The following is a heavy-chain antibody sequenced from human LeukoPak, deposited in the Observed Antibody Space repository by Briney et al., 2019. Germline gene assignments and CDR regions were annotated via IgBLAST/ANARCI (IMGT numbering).Heavy chain of an antibody. CDR1: GGSISSYY. D-gene: IGHD1-7*01. J-gene: IGHJ1*01. CDR3: ARALTGTTSIFHH. V-gene: IGHV4-59*01. Sequence: SETLSLTCTVSGGSISSYYWNWIRQPPGKGLEWIGYISYSGSTKYNPSLKSRVTISVDTSKNQFSLRVTSLTAADTAVYYCARALTGTTSIFHHWGQGTLATVSS. CDR2: ISYSGST.